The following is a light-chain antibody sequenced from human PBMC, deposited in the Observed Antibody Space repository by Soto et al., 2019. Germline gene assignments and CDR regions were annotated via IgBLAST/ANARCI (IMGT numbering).Light chain of an antibody. CDR1: QSISSY. J-gene: IGKJ4*01. CDR2: AAS. Sequence: DIQITQSPSSLSASVGDRVTITCRASQSISSYLNWYQQKXXKAPKLLIYAASSLQSGVPSRFSGSGSGTDFTLTISSLQPEDFATYYCQQSYSTPLTFGGGTKVEIK. V-gene: IGKV1-39*01. CDR3: QQSYSTPLT.